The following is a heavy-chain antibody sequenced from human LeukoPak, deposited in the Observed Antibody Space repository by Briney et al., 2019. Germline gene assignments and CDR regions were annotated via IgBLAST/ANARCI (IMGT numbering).Heavy chain of an antibody. Sequence: ASVKISCKASGYAFTGYYLHWVRQAPGQGLEWMGWISPNSDDTNYAQKFRGRVNMTRDTSISTAYMELSRLRSDDTAIYYCARGGFDYWGQGTLVTVSS. CDR3: ARGGFDY. V-gene: IGHV1-2*02. CDR2: ISPNSDDT. CDR1: GYAFTGYY. J-gene: IGHJ4*02.